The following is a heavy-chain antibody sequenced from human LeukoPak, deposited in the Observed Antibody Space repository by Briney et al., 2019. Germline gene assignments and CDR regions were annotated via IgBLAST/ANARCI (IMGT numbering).Heavy chain of an antibody. CDR1: GFTLSSYS. CDR2: ISSSSSYI. CDR3: ARVGPLPSTVDY. V-gene: IGHV3-21*01. D-gene: IGHD3-16*01. J-gene: IGHJ4*02. Sequence: GGSLRLSCAASGFTLSSYSMNWVRQAPGKGLEWVSSISSSSSYIYYADSVKGRFTISRDNAKNSLYLQMNNLRAEDTAVYYCARVGPLPSTVDYWGQGTLVTVSS.